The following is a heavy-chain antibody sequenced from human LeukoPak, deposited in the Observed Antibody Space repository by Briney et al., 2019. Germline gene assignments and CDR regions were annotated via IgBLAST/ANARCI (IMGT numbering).Heavy chain of an antibody. CDR2: ISSGSSTI. D-gene: IGHD3-10*01. V-gene: IGHV3-48*01. J-gene: IGHJ4*02. CDR3: ARATPSGSYWFDY. CDR1: GFTFSTYN. Sequence: GGSLRLSCAASGFTFSTYNMNWLRQAPGKGLEWVSYISSGSSTIFYADSVKGRFTISRDNAKTSLYQQMNSLRAEDTAVYYCARATPSGSYWFDYWGQGTLVTVSS.